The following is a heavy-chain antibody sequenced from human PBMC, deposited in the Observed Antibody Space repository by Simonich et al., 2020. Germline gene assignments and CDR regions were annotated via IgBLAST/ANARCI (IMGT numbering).Heavy chain of an antibody. CDR2: INPNSGGT. V-gene: IGHV1-2*02. J-gene: IGHJ6*03. CDR1: GYTFTGYY. D-gene: IGHD6-6*01. Sequence: QVQLVQSGAEVKKPGASVKVSCKASGYTFTGYYMHWVGQAPGQGLGWMGWINPNSGGTNEAQKFQGRVTMTRDTSISTAYMELSRLRSDDTAVYYCARDRAARYYYYYYMDVWGKGTTVTVSS. CDR3: ARDRAARYYYYYYMDV.